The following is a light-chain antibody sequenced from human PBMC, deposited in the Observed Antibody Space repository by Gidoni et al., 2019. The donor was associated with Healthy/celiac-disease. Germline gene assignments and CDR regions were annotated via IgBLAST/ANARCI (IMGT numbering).Light chain of an antibody. CDR3: SSYAGSNTVV. Sequence: QSALTQPPSASGSPGPSVTISGPGTSSDVGGYTYVSWYQQHPGKAPQLMIYEVSKRPSGVPDRFSGSKSGNTASLTVSGLQAEDEADYYCSSYAGSNTVVFGGGTKLTVL. CDR2: EVS. CDR1: SSDVGGYTY. J-gene: IGLJ2*01. V-gene: IGLV2-8*01.